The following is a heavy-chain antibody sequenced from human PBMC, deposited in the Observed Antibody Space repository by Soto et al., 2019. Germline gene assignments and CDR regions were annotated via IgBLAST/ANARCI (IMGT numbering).Heavy chain of an antibody. D-gene: IGHD2-15*01. V-gene: IGHV5-51*01. Sequence: PGESLKISCKASGYIFIDYWIGWVRQMPGKGLEWMGIVYPRDSDTRYSPSFQGQVTISADRSTGTAFLQWRSLKASDTALYYCARPPLPGYSIHFNSWRQGTLVTVSS. CDR1: GYIFIDYW. CDR2: VYPRDSDT. J-gene: IGHJ4*02. CDR3: ARPPLPGYSIHFNS.